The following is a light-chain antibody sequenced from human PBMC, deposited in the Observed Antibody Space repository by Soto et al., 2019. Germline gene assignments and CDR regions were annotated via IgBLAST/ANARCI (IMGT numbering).Light chain of an antibody. Sequence: EIVVTQSPATLSLSPWERATLSCRASQSVSRYLAWYQQKPGQAPILLIYDASYRATGIPARFSGSGSGTDFTITISSLEPEDFAVYYCQQRSNWITFGQGTRLEI. J-gene: IGKJ5*01. CDR2: DAS. V-gene: IGKV3-11*01. CDR1: QSVSRY. CDR3: QQRSNWIT.